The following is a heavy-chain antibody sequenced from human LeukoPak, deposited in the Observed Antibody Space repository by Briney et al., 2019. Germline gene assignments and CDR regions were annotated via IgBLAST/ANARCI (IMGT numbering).Heavy chain of an antibody. CDR2: ISYDGRNE. J-gene: IGHJ4*02. D-gene: IGHD3-16*02. CDR3: AKVDRRELGPYYFDY. CDR1: GFSFSSYA. V-gene: IGHV3-30*14. Sequence: PGGSLRLSCAASGFSFSSYAMHWVRQAPGKGLEWVAVISYDGRNEYYADSVKGRFTISRDNSKNTLYLQMNSLRAEDTAVYYCAKVDRRELGPYYFDYWGQGTLVTVSS.